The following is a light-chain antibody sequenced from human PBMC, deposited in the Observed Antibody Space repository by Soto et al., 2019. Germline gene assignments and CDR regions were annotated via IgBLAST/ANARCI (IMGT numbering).Light chain of an antibody. CDR3: QQYGGSTRT. J-gene: IGKJ1*01. Sequence: IVLTQSPGTLSLSPGERATLSCRASQSVTTQSAWYQQKPGQAPRLIIHGASSRATGVPDRITGSGSGTDFTLSISRLEPEDFAVYYCQQYGGSTRTFGQGTKVDIK. V-gene: IGKV3-20*01. CDR2: GAS. CDR1: QSVTTQ.